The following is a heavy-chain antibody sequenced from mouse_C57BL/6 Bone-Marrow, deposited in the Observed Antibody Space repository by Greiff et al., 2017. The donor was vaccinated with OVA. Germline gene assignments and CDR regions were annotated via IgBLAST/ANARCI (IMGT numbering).Heavy chain of an antibody. CDR2: ISNGGGST. D-gene: IGHD1-1*01. CDR3: ARVTTVDYAMDY. CDR1: GFTFSDYY. J-gene: IGHJ4*01. Sequence: EVQLVESGGGLVQPGGSLKLSCAASGFTFSDYYMYWVRQTPEKRLEWVAYISNGGGSTCYTDTVKGRFTISKDNAKNTLYLQMSRLKSEDTAMYYCARVTTVDYAMDYWGQGTSVTVSS. V-gene: IGHV5-12*01.